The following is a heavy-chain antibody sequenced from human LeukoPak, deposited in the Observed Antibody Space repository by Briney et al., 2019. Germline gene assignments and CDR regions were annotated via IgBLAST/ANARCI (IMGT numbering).Heavy chain of an antibody. CDR2: ISGSGDERT. V-gene: IGHV3-23*01. J-gene: IGHJ4*02. Sequence: GGSLRLSCAASGFTFSNYAMTWVRQALGKGLEWVSVISGSGDERTYYADSVKGRFTISRDNSKNTLYWQMNSLRAEDTAVYCSAKGDLGYCSTTNCNDYWGQGTLVTVSS. D-gene: IGHD2-2*01. CDR1: GFTFSNYA. CDR3: AKGDLGYCSTTNCNDY.